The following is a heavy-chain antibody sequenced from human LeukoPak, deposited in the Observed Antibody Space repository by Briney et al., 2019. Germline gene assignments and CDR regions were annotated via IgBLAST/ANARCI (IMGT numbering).Heavy chain of an antibody. Sequence: SVKVSCKASGGTFISYASSWVRQAPGQGVEWMGGIIPIFGTANYAQKFQGRVTITTDESTSTAYMELSSLRSEDTAVYYCASGLGYYDSSGYYTDLDYWGQGTLVTVSS. CDR2: IIPIFGTA. D-gene: IGHD3-22*01. J-gene: IGHJ4*02. CDR1: GGTFISYA. CDR3: ASGLGYYDSSGYYTDLDY. V-gene: IGHV1-69*05.